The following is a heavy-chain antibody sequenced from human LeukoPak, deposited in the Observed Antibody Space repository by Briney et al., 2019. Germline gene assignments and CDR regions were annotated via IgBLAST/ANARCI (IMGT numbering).Heavy chain of an antibody. D-gene: IGHD3-16*01. CDR1: GYTLTSYV. V-gene: IGHV1-18*01. J-gene: IGHJ6*02. CDR2: ISAYNGNT. Sequence: ASVKVSCKASGYTLTSYVISWVRQAPRQGLEWMGWISAYNGNTNYAQKLQGRVTMTTDTSTSTAYMEPRSLRSDDTAVYYCARDLTGPYYYYYGMDVWGQGTTVTVSS. CDR3: ARDLTGPYYYYYGMDV.